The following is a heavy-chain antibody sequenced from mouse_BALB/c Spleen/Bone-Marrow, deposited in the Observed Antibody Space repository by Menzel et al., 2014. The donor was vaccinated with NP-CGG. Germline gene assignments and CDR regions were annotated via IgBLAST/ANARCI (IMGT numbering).Heavy chain of an antibody. Sequence: EVKVVESGGGLVKPGGSLKLPCAASGFTFSSYAMSWVRQTPEKRLEWVATISSGGSYTYYPDSVKGRFTISRDNAKNTLYLQMSSLRSEDTAMYYCARHITTVVADYWGQGTTLTVSS. CDR3: ARHITTVVADY. V-gene: IGHV5-9-3*01. CDR1: GFTFSSYA. J-gene: IGHJ2*01. D-gene: IGHD1-1*01. CDR2: ISSGGSYT.